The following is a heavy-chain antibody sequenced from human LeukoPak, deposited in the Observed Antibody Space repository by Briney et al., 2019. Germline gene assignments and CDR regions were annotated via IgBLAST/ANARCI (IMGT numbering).Heavy chain of an antibody. CDR1: GDTLTELS. J-gene: IGHJ6*02. CDR3: ATVGYCSGGGCYGYYYGMDV. Sequence: ASVKVSCKVSGDTLTELSMHWVRQAHGKGLEWMGGFDPEDGETIYAQKFQGRVTMTEDTSTDTAYMELSSLRSEDTAVYYCATVGYCSGGGCYGYYYGMDVWGQGTTVTVSS. V-gene: IGHV1-24*01. D-gene: IGHD2-15*01. CDR2: FDPEDGET.